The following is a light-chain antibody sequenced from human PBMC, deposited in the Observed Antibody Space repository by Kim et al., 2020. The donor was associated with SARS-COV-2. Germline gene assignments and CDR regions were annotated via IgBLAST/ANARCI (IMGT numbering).Light chain of an antibody. CDR3: QQYGGSPIT. J-gene: IGKJ5*01. Sequence: SPGERATLSCRAIQSVTSSYLAWYQQKPGQAPRLLIYGASSRATGIPDRFSGSGSGTDFTLTISKLEPEDFAVYFCQQYGGSPITFGQGTRLEIK. V-gene: IGKV3-20*01. CDR2: GAS. CDR1: QSVTSSY.